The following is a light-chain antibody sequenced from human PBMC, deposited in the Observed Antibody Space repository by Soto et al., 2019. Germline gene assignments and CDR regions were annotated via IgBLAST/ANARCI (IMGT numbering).Light chain of an antibody. CDR1: QSVSSS. CDR2: DAS. Sequence: IVLTNSPSTLSFPPAERATLSCRASQSVSSSLAWYQQRPGQAPRLLIYDASNRAAGIPARFSGSGSGTDFTLTINNLEAEDFAVYYCQQRSNWPMYTFGQGTKVDIK. V-gene: IGKV3-11*01. J-gene: IGKJ2*01. CDR3: QQRSNWPMYT.